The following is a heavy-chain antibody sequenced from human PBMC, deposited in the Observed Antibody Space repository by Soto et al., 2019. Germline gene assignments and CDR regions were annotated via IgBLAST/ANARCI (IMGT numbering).Heavy chain of an antibody. V-gene: IGHV1-69*13. Sequence: ASVKVSCQASGGTFSSYAISWVRQAPGQGLEWMGGIIPIFGTANYAQKFQGRVTITADESTSTAYMELSSLRSEDTAVYYCARGADSSGYQLYDYWGQGTLVTVSS. D-gene: IGHD3-22*01. CDR3: ARGADSSGYQLYDY. CDR1: GGTFSSYA. J-gene: IGHJ4*02. CDR2: IIPIFGTA.